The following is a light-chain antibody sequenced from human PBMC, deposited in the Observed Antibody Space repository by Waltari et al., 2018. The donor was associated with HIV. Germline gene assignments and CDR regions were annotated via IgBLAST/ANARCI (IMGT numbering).Light chain of an antibody. J-gene: IGLJ3*02. Sequence: QAVVTQQPSLPVSPGGTVTLTCRPSPGAITSGHYPYWFQQKPGQAPRTLIYDISNKPSWTPARFSGSLLGGKAALTLSGAQPEDEADYYCLLSYSGARVFGGGTKLTVL. CDR3: LLSYSGARV. CDR1: PGAITSGHY. CDR2: DIS. V-gene: IGLV7-46*01.